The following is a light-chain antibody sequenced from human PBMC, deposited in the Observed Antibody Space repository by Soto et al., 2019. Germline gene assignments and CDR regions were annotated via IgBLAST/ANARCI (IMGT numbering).Light chain of an antibody. Sequence: EVVLTQSPGTLSLSPGKRATISCRASQSVSSSYLAWYQQKPGQAPRLLIYGASSRAAGVPDRCSGSRSGTDFTLTISILEPEDSAVYFCQQYCGLPMTFGQGTRLEIK. CDR3: QQYCGLPMT. J-gene: IGKJ5*01. CDR2: GAS. V-gene: IGKV3-20*01. CDR1: QSVSSSY.